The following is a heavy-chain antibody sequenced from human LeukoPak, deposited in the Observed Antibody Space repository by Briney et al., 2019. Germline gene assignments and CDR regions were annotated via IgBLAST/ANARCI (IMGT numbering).Heavy chain of an antibody. Sequence: KTGGSLRLSCAASGFTFSDYYMSWIRQAPGKGLEWVSYISSSSSYTNYADSVKGRFTISRDNAKNSLYLQMNSLRAEDTAVYYCARGSRRGYSYGYEVLDYWSQGTLVTVSS. CDR1: GFTFSDYY. CDR3: ARGSRRGYSYGYEVLDY. V-gene: IGHV3-11*06. CDR2: ISSSSSYT. J-gene: IGHJ4*02. D-gene: IGHD5-18*01.